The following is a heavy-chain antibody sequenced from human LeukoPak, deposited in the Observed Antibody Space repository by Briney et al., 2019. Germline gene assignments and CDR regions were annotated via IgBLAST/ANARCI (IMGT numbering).Heavy chain of an antibody. D-gene: IGHD5-18*01. CDR2: INPNNGGT. Sequence: ASVKVSCKASGYIFSAYYIHWVRQAPGRGLEWMGWINPNNGGTNYAPKFQGWVTMTRDTSISTAYMELSRLKSDDTAVYYCARGFEAAIPCDFWGQGTQVTVSS. CDR1: GYIFSAYY. V-gene: IGHV1-2*04. J-gene: IGHJ4*02. CDR3: ARGFEAAIPCDF.